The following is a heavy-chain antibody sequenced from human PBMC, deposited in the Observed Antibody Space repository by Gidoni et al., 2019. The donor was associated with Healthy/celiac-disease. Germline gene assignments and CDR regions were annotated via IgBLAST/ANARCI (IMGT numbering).Heavy chain of an antibody. D-gene: IGHD3-22*01. CDR1: GGSISSSSYY. CDR3: ASPTPSRLDAFDI. CDR2: IYYSGGT. J-gene: IGHJ3*02. Sequence: QLQLQESGPGLVKPSETLSLTCTVPGGSISSSSYYWGWVRQPPGKGLEWIGSIYYSGGTYYNPSLKRRVTISVDTSKNQFSLKLSAVTAADTAVYYCASPTPSRLDAFDIWGQGTMVTVSS. V-gene: IGHV4-39*01.